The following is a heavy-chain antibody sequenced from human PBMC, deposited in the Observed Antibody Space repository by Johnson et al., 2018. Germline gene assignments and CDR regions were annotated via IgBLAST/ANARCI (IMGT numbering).Heavy chain of an antibody. D-gene: IGHD2-21*01. CDR2: IYYNGNS. V-gene: IGHV4-39*01. CDR3: ARQDRSMLNEDLLSFLY. CDR1: GVSIVTTGYY. Sequence: QVQLQESGPGLVKPSETISLTCTVSGVSIVTTGYYWGWIRQPPGKGLEWIGSIYYNGNSYYNPSLKSRVTISVDTSKNQFSLKQNSVPPADTAVYYCARQDRSMLNEDLLSFLYWGQGILVTVSS. J-gene: IGHJ4*02.